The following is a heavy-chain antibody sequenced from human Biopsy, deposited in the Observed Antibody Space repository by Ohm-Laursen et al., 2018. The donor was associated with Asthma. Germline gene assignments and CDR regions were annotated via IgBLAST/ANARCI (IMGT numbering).Heavy chain of an antibody. J-gene: IGHJ6*02. CDR2: IYYSGTT. CDR1: SGSGGYMRSGNYY. CDR3: AGFCSGGNCPDH. V-gene: IGHV4-39*07. Sequence: GTLSLTCSLSSGSGGYMRSGNYYWGWIRQPPGKGLEWIGSIYYSGTTYYNPSLKSRVTISVDTSKKQISLRLSSVIAADTAVYYCAGFCSGGNCPDHWGQGTTATVSS. D-gene: IGHD2-15*01.